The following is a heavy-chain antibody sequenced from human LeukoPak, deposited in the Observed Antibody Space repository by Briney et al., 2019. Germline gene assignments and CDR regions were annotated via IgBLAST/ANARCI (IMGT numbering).Heavy chain of an antibody. CDR1: GFTFGDYA. D-gene: IGHD3-22*01. V-gene: IGHV3-9*01. J-gene: IGHJ4*02. CDR2: ITWNSGGI. Sequence: GGSLRLSCAASGFTFGDYAMHWVRQTPGKGLEWVSGITWNSGGIGYADSVKGRFTISRDNAKNSLFLQMNSLRAEDTALYYCAILYYDRPFDRWGQGTLVTVSS. CDR3: AILYYDRPFDR.